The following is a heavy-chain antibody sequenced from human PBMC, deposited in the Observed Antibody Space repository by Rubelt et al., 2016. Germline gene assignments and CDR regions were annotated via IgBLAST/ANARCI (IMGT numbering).Heavy chain of an antibody. D-gene: IGHD2-2*02. CDR2: IKQDGSET. Sequence: EVQLVESGGGLVQPGGSLRLSCAASGFTFSSYWMSWVRQAPGKGLAWVANIKQDGSETYYVDSVKGRFTISRDNAKNSLYLQRNSLRAEDTAVYYCARGKCSSTSCYRIDAFDIWGQGTMVTVSS. V-gene: IGHV3-7*01. J-gene: IGHJ3*02. CDR1: GFTFSSYW. CDR3: ARGKCSSTSCYRIDAFDI.